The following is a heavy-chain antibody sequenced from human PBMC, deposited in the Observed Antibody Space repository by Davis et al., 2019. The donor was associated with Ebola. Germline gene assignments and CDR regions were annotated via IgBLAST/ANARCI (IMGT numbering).Heavy chain of an antibody. Sequence: SGPPLVKPTQTLTVTCTFSVFPLRASGVGVGLPRQPPGMALECVGLISCDDDKRYSPSLKGRLTISKDTSRNQVVLTLTDMDPEDTATYYCAHRRGYCSSTSCYQEENWGQGTLVTVSS. CDR1: VFPLRASGVG. CDR2: ISCDDDK. CDR3: AHRRGYCSSTSCYQEEN. J-gene: IGHJ4*02. V-gene: IGHV2-5*02. D-gene: IGHD2-2*01.